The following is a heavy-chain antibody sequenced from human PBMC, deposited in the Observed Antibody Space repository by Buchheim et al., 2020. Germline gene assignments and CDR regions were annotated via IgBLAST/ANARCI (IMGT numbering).Heavy chain of an antibody. CDR2: ITSDGSNT. CDR3: ARGACTSAMCIYSMSPIGF. CDR1: GFTFSSYA. Sequence: QVQLVESGGGVVQPGRSLRLSCAASGFTFSSYAMYWVRQSPSMGLEWVTGITSDGSNTYYAASVKGRFTTSRDNSKNALFLRMHGLSNDETAVYYCARGACTSAMCIYSMSPIGFWGQG. V-gene: IGHV3-30*04. J-gene: IGHJ6*01. D-gene: IGHD2-8*01.